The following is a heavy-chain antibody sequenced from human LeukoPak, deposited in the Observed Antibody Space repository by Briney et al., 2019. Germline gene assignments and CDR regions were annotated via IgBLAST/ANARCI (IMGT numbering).Heavy chain of an antibody. CDR2: IRYDGSNK. CDR3: AKDRAFGQFLWGNDY. V-gene: IGHV3-30*02. CDR1: GFTFSSYG. D-gene: IGHD3-10*01. Sequence: GGSLRLSCAASGFTFSSYGMHWVRQAPGKGLEWVAFIRYDGSNKYYADSVKGRFTISRDNSKNTLYLQMNSLRAEDTALYYCAKDRAFGQFLWGNDYWGQGTLVTVSS. J-gene: IGHJ4*02.